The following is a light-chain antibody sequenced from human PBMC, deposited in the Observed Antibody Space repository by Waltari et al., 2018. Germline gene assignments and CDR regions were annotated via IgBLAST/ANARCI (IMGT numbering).Light chain of an antibody. J-gene: IGLJ2*01. CDR3: AAWDDKLGGRWE. CDR2: RND. CDR1: SSNIGSKV. Sequence: QSVLTQPPSASGTPGPRVTISCSGSSSNIGSKVFNWYQQVPGTTPKLLIYRNDQRPSGVPDRFSGSKSGTSASLAISGLRSEDEADYYCAAWDDKLGGRWEFGGGTKLTVL. V-gene: IGLV1-47*01.